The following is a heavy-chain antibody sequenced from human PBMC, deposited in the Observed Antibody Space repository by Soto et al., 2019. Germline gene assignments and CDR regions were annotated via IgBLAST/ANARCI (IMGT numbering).Heavy chain of an antibody. Sequence: QVKLVESAGGVVQPGRSLRLSCAASGFIFNSFGMHWVRQAPGKGLEWVTIIWNDGNNTYYADSVKGRFTISRDNSKNTVYLQMNNLRVEDTAVYYCARDDSSGWTQDYWGRGTLVTVSS. CDR1: GFIFNSFG. V-gene: IGHV3-33*08. CDR2: IWNDGNNT. D-gene: IGHD6-19*01. J-gene: IGHJ4*02. CDR3: ARDDSSGWTQDY.